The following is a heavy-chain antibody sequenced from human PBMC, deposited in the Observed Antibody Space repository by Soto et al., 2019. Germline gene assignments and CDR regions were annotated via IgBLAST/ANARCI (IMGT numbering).Heavy chain of an antibody. V-gene: IGHV4-59*01. CDR1: GGSISSYY. CDR3: ARVRRDGYNYYYYGMDV. CDR2: IYYSGST. J-gene: IGHJ6*02. Sequence: SETLSLTCTVSGGSISSYYWSWIRQPPGKGLEWIGYIYYSGSTSYNPSLKSRVTISVDTSKNQFSLKLSSVTAADTAVYYCARVRRDGYNYYYYGMDVWGQGTTVTVSS. D-gene: IGHD5-12*01.